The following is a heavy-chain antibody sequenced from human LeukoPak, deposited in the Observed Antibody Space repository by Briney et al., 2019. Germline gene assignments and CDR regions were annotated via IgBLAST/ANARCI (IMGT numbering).Heavy chain of an antibody. CDR2: TFYRSNWYN. CDR3: ARGSFYTFDI. D-gene: IGHD2/OR15-2a*01. Sequence: SHTLSLTCGISGDSVSSNSAAWNWIRQSPSRGLEGPGRTFYRSNWYNDYAPSVKSRITVNPDTSKNQFSLQLNSVTPEDTAVYYCARGSFYTFDIWGQGTMVTVSS. CDR1: GDSVSSNSAA. J-gene: IGHJ3*02. V-gene: IGHV6-1*01.